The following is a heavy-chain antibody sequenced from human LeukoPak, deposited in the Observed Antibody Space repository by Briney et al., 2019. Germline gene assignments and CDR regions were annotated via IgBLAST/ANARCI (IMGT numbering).Heavy chain of an antibody. CDR2: ISSNGGST. CDR3: ARAAAARPYYYYYMDV. CDR1: GFTFSSYA. D-gene: IGHD6-6*01. J-gene: IGHJ6*03. V-gene: IGHV3-64*01. Sequence: GGSLRLSCAASGFTFSSYAMHWVRQAPGKGLEYVSAISSNGGSTYYANSVKGRFTISRDNSKNTLYLQMGSLRAEDMAVYYCARAAAARPYYYYYMDVWGKGTTVTVSS.